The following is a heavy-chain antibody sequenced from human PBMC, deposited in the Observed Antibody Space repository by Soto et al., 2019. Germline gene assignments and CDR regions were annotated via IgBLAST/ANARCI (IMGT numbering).Heavy chain of an antibody. D-gene: IGHD2-15*01. CDR3: AKDRGRWAFDI. Sequence: GGSLRLSCAASGFTFSSYAMSWVRQAPGKGLQWVSAITSSGGSTYYADSVKGRFAISRDNSKSTLYLQMNSLRAEDTAVYYCAKDRGRWAFDIWGQGTTVTVSS. CDR1: GFTFSSYA. J-gene: IGHJ3*02. V-gene: IGHV3-23*01. CDR2: ITSSGGST.